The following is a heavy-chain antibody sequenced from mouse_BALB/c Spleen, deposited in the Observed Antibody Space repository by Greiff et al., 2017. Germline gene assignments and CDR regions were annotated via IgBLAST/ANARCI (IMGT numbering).Heavy chain of an antibody. Sequence: VQLKESGPGLVAPSQSLSITCTVSGFSLTSYGVHWVRQPPGKGLEWLGVIWAGGSTNYNSALMSRLSISKDNSKGQVFLKMNSLQTDDTAMDDCARDRDGLCYDMDYWGQGTSVTVSS. V-gene: IGHV2-9*02. CDR3: ARDRDGLCYDMDY. J-gene: IGHJ4*01. D-gene: IGHD2-3*01. CDR2: IWAGGST. CDR1: GFSLTSYG.